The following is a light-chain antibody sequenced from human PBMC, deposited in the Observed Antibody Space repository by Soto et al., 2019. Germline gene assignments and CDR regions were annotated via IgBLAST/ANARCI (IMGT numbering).Light chain of an antibody. CDR3: QQYNNWPLT. CDR2: GAS. Sequence: EIVMTQSPATLSVSPGERATLSCRASQSVSDNLAWYQQKPGQAPGLLIYGASTRATAIPARFSGSGSGTEFTLTISSLQSEDFAVYYCQQYNNWPLTFGGGTK. CDR1: QSVSDN. V-gene: IGKV3D-15*01. J-gene: IGKJ4*01.